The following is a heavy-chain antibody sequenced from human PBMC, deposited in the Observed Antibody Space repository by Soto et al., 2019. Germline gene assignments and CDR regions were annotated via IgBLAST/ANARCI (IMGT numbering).Heavy chain of an antibody. CDR1: GGSISSGGYY. V-gene: IGHV4-31*11. CDR2: IYYSGST. J-gene: IGHJ4*02. CDR3: ARDSAVGATTGIDY. Sequence: SETLSLTCAVSGGSISSGGYYWSWIRQHPGKGLEWIGYIYYSGSTYYNPSLKSRVTISVDTSKNQFSLKLSSVTAADTAVYYCARDSAVGATTGIDYWGQGTLVTVSS. D-gene: IGHD1-26*01.